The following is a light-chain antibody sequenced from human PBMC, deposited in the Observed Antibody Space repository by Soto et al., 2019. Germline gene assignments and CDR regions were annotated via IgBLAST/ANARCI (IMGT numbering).Light chain of an antibody. V-gene: IGLV2-14*01. CDR1: SSDVGGYNY. J-gene: IGLJ1*01. CDR3: SSYAGSSNV. CDR2: EVT. Sequence: QSVLTQPASVSGSPGQSITISCTGTSSDVGGYNYVSWYQQHPGKAPKLMIYEVTNRPLGVSNRFSGSKSVNTASLTISGLQPEDEADYYCSSYAGSSNVFGTGTKLTVL.